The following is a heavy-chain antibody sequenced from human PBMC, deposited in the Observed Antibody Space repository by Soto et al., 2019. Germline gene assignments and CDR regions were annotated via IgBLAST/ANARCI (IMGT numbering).Heavy chain of an antibody. Sequence: QVQLQQWGAGLLKPSETLSLTCAVYGGSFSGYYWSWIRQPPGKGLEWIGEINHSGSTNYNPSLKSHVTISVDTSKNQFSLKLSSVTAADTAVYYCARGFGGGSYLKLYYYYYGMDVWGQGTTVTVSS. CDR1: GGSFSGYY. CDR3: ARGFGGGSYLKLYYYYYGMDV. J-gene: IGHJ6*02. D-gene: IGHD1-26*01. V-gene: IGHV4-34*01. CDR2: INHSGST.